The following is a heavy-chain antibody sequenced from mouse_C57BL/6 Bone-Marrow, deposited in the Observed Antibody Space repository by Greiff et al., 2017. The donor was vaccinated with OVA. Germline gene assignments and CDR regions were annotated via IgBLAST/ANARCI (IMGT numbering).Heavy chain of an antibody. V-gene: IGHV1-47*01. J-gene: IGHJ4*01. CDR2: FHPYNDDT. Sequence: VKLVESGAELVKPGASVKMSCKASGYTFTTYPIEWMKQNHGKSLEWIGNFHPYNDDTKYNEKFKGKATLTVEKSSSTVYLELSRLTSDDSAVYYCARRDGYSYAMDYWGQGTSVTVSS. CDR1: GYTFTTYP. D-gene: IGHD2-3*01. CDR3: ARRDGYSYAMDY.